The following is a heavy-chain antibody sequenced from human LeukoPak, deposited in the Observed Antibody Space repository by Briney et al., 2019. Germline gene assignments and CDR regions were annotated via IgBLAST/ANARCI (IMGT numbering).Heavy chain of an antibody. CDR2: ISSTSTTI. CDR3: ARVKGDYYDSSGYYSDY. J-gene: IGHJ4*02. Sequence: GGSLRLSCAASGFTFSTYSMNWVRQTPGKGLDWISYISSTSTTIYYADSVKGRFTISRDNAKNSLYLQLNSLRAEDTAVYYCARVKGDYYDSSGYYSDYWGQGTLVTVSS. CDR1: GFTFSTYS. V-gene: IGHV3-48*01. D-gene: IGHD3-22*01.